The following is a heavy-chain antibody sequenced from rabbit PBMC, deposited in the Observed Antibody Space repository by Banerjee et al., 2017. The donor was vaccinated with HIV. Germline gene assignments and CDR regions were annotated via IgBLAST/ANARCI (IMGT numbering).Heavy chain of an antibody. D-gene: IGHD4-2*01. CDR1: GFSFSSSYW. CDR3: ARDDAGVDGVNYNTILNL. CDR2: IDAGNSGST. J-gene: IGHJ4*01. Sequence: EESGGDLVKPEGSLTLTCTASGFSFSSSYWICWGRQAPGKGLEWIGYIDAGNSGSTFYASWAKGRFTISKTSSTTVTLQMTSLTAADTATYFCARDDAGVDGVNYNTILNLWGPGTLVTDS. V-gene: IGHV1S45*01.